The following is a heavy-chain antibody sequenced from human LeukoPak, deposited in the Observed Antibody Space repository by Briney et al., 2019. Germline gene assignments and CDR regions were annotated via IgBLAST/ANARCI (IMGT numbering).Heavy chain of an antibody. V-gene: IGHV3-23*01. J-gene: IGHJ6*04. CDR3: AKYYDILTGYYYGMDD. CDR2: ISGSGGST. CDR1: GFTFSSYA. D-gene: IGHD3-9*01. Sequence: GGSLILSCAASGFTFSSYAMSGVRQAPGKGLEWVSAISGSGGSTYYADSVKGRFTISRDNSKNTLYLQMNSLRAEDTAVYYCAKYYDILTGYYYGMDDWGKGTTVTVPS.